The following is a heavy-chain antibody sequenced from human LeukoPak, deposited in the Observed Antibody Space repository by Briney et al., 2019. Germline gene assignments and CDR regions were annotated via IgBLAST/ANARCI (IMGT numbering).Heavy chain of an antibody. CDR3: AMGSDREGDYYYYMDV. Sequence: KPSETLSLTCTVSGGSISSYYWSWIRQPPGKGLEWIGYIYYSGGTNYNPSLKSRVTISVDTSKNQFSLKLSSVTAADTAVYYCAMGSDREGDYYYYMDVWGKGTTVTVSS. J-gene: IGHJ6*03. V-gene: IGHV4-59*01. D-gene: IGHD5-24*01. CDR2: IYYSGGT. CDR1: GGSISSYY.